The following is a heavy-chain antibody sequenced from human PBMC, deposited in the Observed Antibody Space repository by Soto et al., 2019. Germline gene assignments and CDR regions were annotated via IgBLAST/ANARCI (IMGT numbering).Heavy chain of an antibody. V-gene: IGHV1-69*02. Sequence: ASVKVSCKASGCTFDNYSMTWVRQAPGQGLEWMGRIIPILGVANYAQKFQGRVTITADKTTTTAYLELSSLRSEDTAVYYCARGATYYFDSSEYWGQGTLVTVSS. CDR1: GCTFDNYS. CDR2: IIPILGVA. J-gene: IGHJ4*02. CDR3: ARGATYYFDSSEY. D-gene: IGHD3-22*01.